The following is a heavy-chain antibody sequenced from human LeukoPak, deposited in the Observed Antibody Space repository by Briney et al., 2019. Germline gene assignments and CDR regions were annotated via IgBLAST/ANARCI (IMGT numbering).Heavy chain of an antibody. Sequence: GGSLRLSCAASGFIFSSYGMHWVRQAPGKGLEWVAVISYDGSNKYYADSVKGRFTISRDNSKNTLYLQMNSLRAEDTAVYYCAKDRGLGGYYYGMDVWGQGTTVTVSS. V-gene: IGHV3-30*18. D-gene: IGHD3-10*01. CDR3: AKDRGLGGYYYGMDV. CDR1: GFIFSSYG. J-gene: IGHJ6*02. CDR2: ISYDGSNK.